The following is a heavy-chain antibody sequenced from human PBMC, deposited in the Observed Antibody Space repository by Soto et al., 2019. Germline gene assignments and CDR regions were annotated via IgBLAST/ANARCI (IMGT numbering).Heavy chain of an antibody. D-gene: IGHD3-10*01. Sequence: GASVKVSCKASGGTFSSYAISWVRQAPGQGLEWMGGIIPIFGSTSYAQRFQGRLRLAADESTSTAYMELSSLTSDDTALYSCARERGSGSYSKVGYFYYGLDVWGQGTTVTVSS. V-gene: IGHV1-69*13. J-gene: IGHJ6*02. CDR1: GGTFSSYA. CDR3: ARERGSGSYSKVGYFYYGLDV. CDR2: IIPIFGST.